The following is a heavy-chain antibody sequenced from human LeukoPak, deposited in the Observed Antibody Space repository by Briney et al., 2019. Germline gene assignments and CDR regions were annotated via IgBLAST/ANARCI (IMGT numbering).Heavy chain of an antibody. Sequence: ASVKVSCKASGYTFTSYYMHWVRQAPGQGLEWMGIINPSGGSTSYAQKFQGRVTMTRDTSTSTVYMELSSLRSEDTAVYYCARYCSSTSCLRRAYYGMDVWGQGTTVTVSS. D-gene: IGHD2-2*01. CDR3: ARYCSSTSCLRRAYYGMDV. J-gene: IGHJ6*02. CDR2: INPSGGST. CDR1: GYTFTSYY. V-gene: IGHV1-46*01.